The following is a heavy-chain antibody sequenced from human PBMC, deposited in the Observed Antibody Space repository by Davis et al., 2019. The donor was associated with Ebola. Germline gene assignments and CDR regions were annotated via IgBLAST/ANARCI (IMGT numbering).Heavy chain of an antibody. CDR3: ARPQSDYYGMDV. Sequence: SETLSLTCAVYGGSFSGYYWSWIRQPPGKGLEWIGEINHSGSTNYNPSLKSRVTISVDTSKNQFSLKLSSVTAADTAVYYCARPQSDYYGMDVWGQGTTVTV. J-gene: IGHJ6*02. V-gene: IGHV4-34*01. CDR2: INHSGST. CDR1: GGSFSGYY.